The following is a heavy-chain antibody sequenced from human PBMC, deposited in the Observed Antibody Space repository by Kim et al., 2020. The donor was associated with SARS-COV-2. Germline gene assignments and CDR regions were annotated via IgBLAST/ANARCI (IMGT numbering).Heavy chain of an antibody. Sequence: GGSLRLSCAASGFTFATYEMNWVRQAPGKGLEWVSYISDSSSTIWYADSVKGRFTISRDNAKNSLYLQVNSLRAEDPAVYYCARVRNNVDTAMARPLDY. CDR3: ARVRNNVDTAMARPLDY. D-gene: IGHD5-18*01. J-gene: IGHJ4*01. CDR2: ISDSSSTI. V-gene: IGHV3-48*03. CDR1: GFTFATYE.